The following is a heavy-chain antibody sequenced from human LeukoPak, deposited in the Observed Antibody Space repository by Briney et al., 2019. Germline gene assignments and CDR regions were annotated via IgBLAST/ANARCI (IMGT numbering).Heavy chain of an antibody. J-gene: IGHJ3*02. CDR2: INPSGGST. D-gene: IGHD3-22*01. CDR1: GYTFTSYD. Sequence: ASVKVSCKASGYTFTSYDIHWVRQAPGQGLEWMGIINPSGGSTSYAQKFQGRVTMTRDTSTRTVYMEVSSLRSEDTAVYYCAKDEKGYYHDTSGYPDAFDIWGQGTMVTVSS. CDR3: AKDEKGYYHDTSGYPDAFDI. V-gene: IGHV1-46*01.